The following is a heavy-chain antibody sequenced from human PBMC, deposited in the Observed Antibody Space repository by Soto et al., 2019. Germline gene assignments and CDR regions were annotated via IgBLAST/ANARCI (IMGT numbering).Heavy chain of an antibody. CDR2: IYYSGST. Sequence: PSETLSLTCTVSGGSISSGGYYWSWIRQHPGKGLEWIGYIYYSGSTYYNPSLKSRVTISVDTSKNQFSLKLSSVTAADTAVYYCARDNNGDYYYGMDVWGQGTTVTVPS. CDR3: ARDNNGDYYYGMDV. V-gene: IGHV4-31*03. CDR1: GGSISSGGYY. J-gene: IGHJ6*02. D-gene: IGHD4-17*01.